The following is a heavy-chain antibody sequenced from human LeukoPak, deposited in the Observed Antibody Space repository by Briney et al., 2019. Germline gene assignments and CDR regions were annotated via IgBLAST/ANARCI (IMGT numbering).Heavy chain of an antibody. Sequence: SETLSLTCTVSGGSISSYYWSWIRQPPGKGLEWIGYIYYSGSTNYNPSLKSRVTISVDTSKNQSSLKLSSVTAADTAVYYCARDRAEYYDSSGYDAFDIWGQGTMVTVSS. J-gene: IGHJ3*02. CDR3: ARDRAEYYDSSGYDAFDI. D-gene: IGHD3-22*01. V-gene: IGHV4-59*01. CDR1: GGSISSYY. CDR2: IYYSGST.